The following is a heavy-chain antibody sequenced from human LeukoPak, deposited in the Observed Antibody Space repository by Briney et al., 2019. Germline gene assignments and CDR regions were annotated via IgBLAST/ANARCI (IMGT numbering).Heavy chain of an antibody. CDR1: GFTFSDTW. Sequence: GGSLRLSCAASGFTFSDTWMHWVRQAPGEGLVWVSRIRSDGSDTRYAESVKGRFTISRDNTKNTLYLQMNSLRAEDTAVYYCARDWFHAIDYWGQGTLVTVSS. CDR3: ARDWFHAIDY. J-gene: IGHJ4*02. CDR2: IRSDGSDT. V-gene: IGHV3-74*01. D-gene: IGHD2/OR15-2a*01.